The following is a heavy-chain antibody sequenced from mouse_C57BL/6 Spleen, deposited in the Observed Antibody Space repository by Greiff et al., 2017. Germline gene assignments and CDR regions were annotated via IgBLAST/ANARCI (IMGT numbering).Heavy chain of an antibody. CDR1: GYTFTSYW. CDR3: ARPFITTVVSHFAY. CDR2: IHPNSGST. Sequence: VQLQQPGAELVKPGASVKLSCKASGYTFTSYWMHWVKQRPGQGLEWIGMIHPNSGSTNYNEKFKSKATLTVDKSSSTAYMQLSSLTSEDSAVDSCARPFITTVVSHFAYWGQGTTLTVSS. D-gene: IGHD1-1*01. J-gene: IGHJ2*01. V-gene: IGHV1-64*01.